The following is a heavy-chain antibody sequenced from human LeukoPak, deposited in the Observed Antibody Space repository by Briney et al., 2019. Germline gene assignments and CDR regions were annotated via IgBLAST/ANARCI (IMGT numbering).Heavy chain of an antibody. V-gene: IGHV3-21*01. CDR3: ARDRYCTTTRCSDY. CDR1: GFTFSSYS. J-gene: IGHJ4*02. CDR2: ISSSSYI. D-gene: IGHD2-2*01. Sequence: GGSLRLSCAASGFTFSSYSMNWVRQAPGKGLEWVSSISSSSYIYYADSVKGRFTISRDNAKNSLYLQMNSLRAEDTAVYYCARDRYCTTTRCSDYWGQGTLVTVSS.